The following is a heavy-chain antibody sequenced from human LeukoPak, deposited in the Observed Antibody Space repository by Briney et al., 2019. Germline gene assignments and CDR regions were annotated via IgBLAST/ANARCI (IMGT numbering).Heavy chain of an antibody. J-gene: IGHJ5*02. CDR3: ARDRRSYYDILSNWFDP. CDR2: IYYSGST. V-gene: IGHV4-30-4*01. Sequence: KTSETPSLTCTVSGGSISSGDYYWSWIRQPPGKGLEWIGYIYYSGSTYYNPSLKSRVTISVDTSKNQFSLKLSSVTAADTAVYYCARDRRSYYDILSNWFDPWGQGTLVTVSS. D-gene: IGHD3-9*01. CDR1: GGSISSGDYY.